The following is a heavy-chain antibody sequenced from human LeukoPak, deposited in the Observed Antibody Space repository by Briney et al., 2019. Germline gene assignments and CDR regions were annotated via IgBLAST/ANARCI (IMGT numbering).Heavy chain of an antibody. CDR2: TYYRSKWYN. J-gene: IGHJ4*02. V-gene: IGHV6-1*01. CDR3: ARAMRIAAAGTFYFDY. D-gene: IGHD6-25*01. Sequence: SQTLSLTCAISGDSVSSNSAAWNWIRQSPSRGLEWLGRTYYRSKWYNDYAVSVKSRITINPDTSKNQFSLQLNSVTPEDTAVYYCARAMRIAAAGTFYFDYWGQGTLVTVSS. CDR1: GDSVSSNSAA.